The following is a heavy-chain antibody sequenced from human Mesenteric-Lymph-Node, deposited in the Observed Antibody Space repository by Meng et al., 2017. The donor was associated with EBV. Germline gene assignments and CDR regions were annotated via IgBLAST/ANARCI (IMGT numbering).Heavy chain of an antibody. D-gene: IGHD3-16*02. V-gene: IGHV4-4*02. CDR1: SCANSNSNW. CDR2: IFHSGGT. Sequence: HVNTHVTAPGLVKHWGTWSLPCAFSSCANSNSNWWSWVRQPPGKGLQWIGEIFHSGGTIYNPSLKSRVTRSVNKSKNQFSLKVNSLTAADTAVYYCARITFGGAIGDWGQGTLVTVSS. J-gene: IGHJ4*02. CDR3: ARITFGGAIGD.